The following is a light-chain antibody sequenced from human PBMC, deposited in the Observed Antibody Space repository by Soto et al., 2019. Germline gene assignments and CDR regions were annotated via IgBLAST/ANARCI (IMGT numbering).Light chain of an antibody. CDR1: QSVSSS. J-gene: IGKJ2*01. CDR3: LQHKSCPFT. CDR2: AAS. V-gene: IGKV3-15*01. Sequence: EIVMTQSPATLSVSPGERATLSCRASQSVSSSLAWFQQKPGQAPRLLIYAASARATGIAARLSGSGSGTEFTLTIGSLQYEDFAVYCCLQHKSCPFTFGQGTKLELK.